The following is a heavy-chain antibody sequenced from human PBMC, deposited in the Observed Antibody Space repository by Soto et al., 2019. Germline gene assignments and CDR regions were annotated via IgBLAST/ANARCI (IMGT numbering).Heavy chain of an antibody. CDR3: ARVYLDSSGPALDF. CDR1: GFTFISYE. V-gene: IGHV3-48*03. Sequence: GGSLRLSCVASGFTFISYEMNWVRQAPGKGLEWVSYISSRGSTIYYADSVKGRFTISRDDAKNSLSLQMYSLRVEDTAVYYCARVYLDSSGPALDFWGQGTLVTVSS. D-gene: IGHD3-22*01. CDR2: ISSRGSTI. J-gene: IGHJ4*02.